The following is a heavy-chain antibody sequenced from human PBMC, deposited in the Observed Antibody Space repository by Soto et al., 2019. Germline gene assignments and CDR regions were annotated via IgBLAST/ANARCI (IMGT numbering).Heavy chain of an antibody. V-gene: IGHV3-23*01. D-gene: IGHD5-18*01. CDR1: GFTFNEYP. Sequence: EVQLLESGGGLVQPGGSLRLSCAASGFTFNEYPMSWVRQAPGEGLEWGSVISAGGSTTHYADSVKGRFTGSRDNSKSTLYLQMNSLRAEDTAVYYCAKGIRTDCRKFDYWGQGTLVTVSS. CDR2: ISAGGSTT. J-gene: IGHJ4*02. CDR3: AKGIRTDCRKFDY.